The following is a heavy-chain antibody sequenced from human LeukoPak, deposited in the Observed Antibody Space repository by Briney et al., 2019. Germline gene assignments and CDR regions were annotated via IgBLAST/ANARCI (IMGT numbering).Heavy chain of an antibody. CDR3: AKDFWRATSNYFDY. D-gene: IGHD3-3*01. J-gene: IGHJ4*02. V-gene: IGHV3-30*18. Sequence: GGSLRLSCAASGFTFNSNGMHWVRQAPGRGLEWVAVISYDGSNKYYADSVKGRFTISRDNSKNTLYLQMNSLRAEDTAVYYCAKDFWRATSNYFDYWGQGTLVTVSS. CDR2: ISYDGSNK. CDR1: GFTFNSNG.